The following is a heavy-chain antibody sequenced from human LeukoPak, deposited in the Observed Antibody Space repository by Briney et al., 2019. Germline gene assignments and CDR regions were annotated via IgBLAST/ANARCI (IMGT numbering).Heavy chain of an antibody. J-gene: IGHJ4*02. D-gene: IGHD1-26*01. Sequence: GGSLRLSCEASGFAFSSHWMHWVRQAPGKGLVWVSNINGDGGSTGYANSVKGRFTTSRDNAKNTLYLHMNSLRVEDTAVYYCARDEVGAPPIDYWGQGALVTVSS. CDR2: INGDGGST. V-gene: IGHV3-74*01. CDR1: GFAFSSHW. CDR3: ARDEVGAPPIDY.